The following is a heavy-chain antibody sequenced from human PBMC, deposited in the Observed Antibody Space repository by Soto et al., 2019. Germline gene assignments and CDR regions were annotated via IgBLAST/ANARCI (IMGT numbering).Heavy chain of an antibody. V-gene: IGHV3-23*01. Sequence: EVQLLESGGGLVQPGGSLRLSCAASGFTFSSYAMSWVRQAPGKGLEWVSAISGSGGSTYYADSVKGRFTISRDNSKNTLYLQMNSLRAEDTAVYYCARSVYCTNGVCYGLYYYYMDVWGKGTTVTVSS. CDR2: ISGSGGST. CDR1: GFTFSSYA. D-gene: IGHD2-8*01. CDR3: ARSVYCTNGVCYGLYYYYMDV. J-gene: IGHJ6*03.